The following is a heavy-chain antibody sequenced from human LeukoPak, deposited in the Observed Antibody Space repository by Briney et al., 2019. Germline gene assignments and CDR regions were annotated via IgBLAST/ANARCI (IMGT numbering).Heavy chain of an antibody. CDR1: GYSISSGSY. CDR2: IYHSGST. V-gene: IGHV4-38-2*02. J-gene: IGHJ3*02. D-gene: IGHD3-22*01. CDR3: ARENRGDDSSGLDAFDI. Sequence: PSETLSLNCTVSGYSISSGSYWAWIRQPPGKGLEWLGTIYHSGSTNYSPSLKSRVTISLDTSKNQFSLNLSSVTAADTAVYYCARENRGDDSSGLDAFDIWGQGTMVTVSS.